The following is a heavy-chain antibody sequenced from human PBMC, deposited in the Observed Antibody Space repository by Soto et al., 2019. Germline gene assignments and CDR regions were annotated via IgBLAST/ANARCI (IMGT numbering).Heavy chain of an antibody. V-gene: IGHV4-4*02. CDR2: LYHSGIT. J-gene: IGHJ6*02. D-gene: IGHD5-12*01. CDR1: GGSINSSNW. CDR3: ARVRYSGYDYNYYGMDV. Sequence: QVQLQESGPGLVKPSGTLSLTCAVSGGSINSSNWWSWGRQPPGKGLEWLGELYHSGITNHNPSLKSRITISVDKSENQFSLKLSSVTAADTAVYYCARVRYSGYDYNYYGMDVWGQGTTVTVSS.